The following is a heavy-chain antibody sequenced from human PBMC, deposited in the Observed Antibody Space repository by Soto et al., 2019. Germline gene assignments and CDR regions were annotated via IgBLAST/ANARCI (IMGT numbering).Heavy chain of an antibody. J-gene: IGHJ6*02. V-gene: IGHV1-2*04. CDR1: GYTFTGNY. D-gene: IGHD2-2*01. CDR3: ARALGYCSSTSCPNYGMDV. CDR2: INPNSGGT. Sequence: QVQLVQSGAEVKKPGASVKVSCKASGYTFTGNYMHWVRQAPGQGLEWMGWINPNSGGTNYAQKFQGWVTMTRDTSISTAYMELSRLRSDDTAVYYCARALGYCSSTSCPNYGMDVWGQGTTVTVSS.